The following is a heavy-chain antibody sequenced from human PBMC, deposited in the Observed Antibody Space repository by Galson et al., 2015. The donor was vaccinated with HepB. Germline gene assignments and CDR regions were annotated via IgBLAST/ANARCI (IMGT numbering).Heavy chain of an antibody. CDR3: ARARLRFLEWLRYNWFDP. CDR2: INPNSGGT. J-gene: IGHJ5*02. CDR1: GYTFTGYY. V-gene: IGHV1-2*06. Sequence: SVKASCKASGYTFTGYYMHWVRQAPGQGLEWMGRINPNSGGTNYAQKFQGRVTMTRDTSISTAYMELSRLRSDDTAVYYCARARLRFLEWLRYNWFDPWGQGTLVTVSS. D-gene: IGHD3-3*01.